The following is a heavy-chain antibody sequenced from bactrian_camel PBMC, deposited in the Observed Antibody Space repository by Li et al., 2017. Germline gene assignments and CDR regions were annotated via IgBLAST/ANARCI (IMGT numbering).Heavy chain of an antibody. CDR1: GYTYSPNC. Sequence: HVQLVESGGGSVQAGGSLRLSCVASGYTYSPNCMGWFRQAPGKEREGIATIYTGIATYYADSVKGRFTISRDSAKNTVYLQMNNLQPEDTATYYCAEGRGSRGEHCYSLNYWGQGTQVTVS. D-gene: IGHD6*01. CDR3: AEGRGSRGEHCYSLNY. V-gene: IGHV3S53*01. J-gene: IGHJ4*01. CDR2: IYTGIAT.